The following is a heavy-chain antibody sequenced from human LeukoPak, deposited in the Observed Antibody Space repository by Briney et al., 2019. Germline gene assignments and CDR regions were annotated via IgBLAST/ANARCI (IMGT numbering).Heavy chain of an antibody. J-gene: IGHJ4*02. V-gene: IGHV1-2*02. Sequence: GASVKVSCKASGYTFTVYYMHWVRQAPGQGLEWMGWINPNSGGTNYAQKFQGRVTMTRDTSISTAYMELSRLRSEDTAVYYCAREIGPRQLHLWGSAFDSWGQGTLVTVSS. CDR1: GYTFTVYY. D-gene: IGHD5-18*01. CDR2: INPNSGGT. CDR3: AREIGPRQLHLWGSAFDS.